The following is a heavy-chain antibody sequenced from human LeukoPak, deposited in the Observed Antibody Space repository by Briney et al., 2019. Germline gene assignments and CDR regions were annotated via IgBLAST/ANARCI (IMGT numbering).Heavy chain of an antibody. V-gene: IGHV3-30*18. Sequence: GGSLRLSCAASGFTFSSYGMHWVRQAPGKGLEWVAVISYDGSNKYYADSVKGRFTISRDNSKNTLYLQMNSLRAEDTAVYYCAKDSSYYYDSNGYFDYRGQGTLVTVSS. D-gene: IGHD3-22*01. CDR1: GFTFSSYG. CDR3: AKDSSYYYDSNGYFDY. CDR2: ISYDGSNK. J-gene: IGHJ4*02.